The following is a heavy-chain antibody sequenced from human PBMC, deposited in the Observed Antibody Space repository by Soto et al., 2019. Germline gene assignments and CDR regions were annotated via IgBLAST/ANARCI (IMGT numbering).Heavy chain of an antibody. CDR2: IYHSGST. D-gene: IGHD2-15*01. J-gene: IGHJ5*02. CDR1: GGSIISGGYS. CDR3: VRTLDIENRDAHLSLTPSWLDQ. V-gene: IGHV4-30-2*01. Sequence: PSETLSLTCAVSGGSIISGGYSWSWIRQPPGKGLEWIGYIYHSGSTYYNPSLKSRVTISVDRSKNQFSLKVSSVTAADTAVYYCVRTLDIENRDAHLSLTPSWLDQWGQGTLVTVSS.